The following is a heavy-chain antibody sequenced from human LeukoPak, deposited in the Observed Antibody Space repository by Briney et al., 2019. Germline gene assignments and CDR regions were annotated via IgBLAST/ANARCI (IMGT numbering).Heavy chain of an antibody. V-gene: IGHV1-69*13. CDR2: IIPIFGTA. CDR1: EGTFSSYA. J-gene: IGHJ4*02. CDR3: AIVVVTAIMY. D-gene: IGHD2-21*02. Sequence: ASVKVSCKASEGTFSSYAISWVRQAPGQGLEWMGGIIPIFGTANYAQKFQGRVTITADESTSTAYMELSSLRSEDTAVYYCAIVVVTAIMYWGQGTLVTVSS.